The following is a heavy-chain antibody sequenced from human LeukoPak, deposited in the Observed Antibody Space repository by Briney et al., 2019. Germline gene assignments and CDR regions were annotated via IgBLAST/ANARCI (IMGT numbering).Heavy chain of an antibody. CDR1: GFTFSSYA. J-gene: IGHJ6*02. D-gene: IGHD6-6*01. CDR3: AKDLYTGSWYYGMDV. CDR2: ISGSGGNT. V-gene: IGHV3-23*01. Sequence: GGSLRVSCAASGFTFSSYAMSCVRQAPGKGLEWVSAISGSGGNTYYADSVKGRFTISRDNSKNTLYLQMNSLRAEDTAVYYCAKDLYTGSWYYGMDVWGQGTTVTVSS.